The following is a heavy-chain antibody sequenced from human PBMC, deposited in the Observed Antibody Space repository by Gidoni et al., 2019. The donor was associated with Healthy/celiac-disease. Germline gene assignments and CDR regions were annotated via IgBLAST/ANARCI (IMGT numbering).Heavy chain of an antibody. CDR3: AREVAVVVTAIFPLDYYYGMDV. J-gene: IGHJ6*02. V-gene: IGHV1-18*01. CDR1: GYTFTSYG. Sequence: QVQLVQSGAEVKKPGASVKVSCKASGYTFTSYGISWVRQAPGQGLEWMGWISAYNGNTNYAQKLQGRVTMTTDTSTSTAYMELRSLRSDDTAVYYCAREVAVVVTAIFPLDYYYGMDVWGQGTTVTVSS. D-gene: IGHD2-21*02. CDR2: ISAYNGNT.